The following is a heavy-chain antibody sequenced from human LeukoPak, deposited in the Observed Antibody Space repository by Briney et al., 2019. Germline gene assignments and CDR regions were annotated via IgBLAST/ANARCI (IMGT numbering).Heavy chain of an antibody. D-gene: IGHD3-3*02. CDR1: GFSFSDFP. Sequence: GGSLRLSCVGSGFSFSDFPLHWVRQAPGKGLEWVALVSSDGSSKLYADSVTGRVTISRDIPKNTLFLQMNSLKPDDTAMYYFARQGGSLKHFPTYADVCAKVITVTVS. CDR3: ARQGGSLKHFPTYADV. J-gene: IGHJ6*03. V-gene: IGHV3-30*01. CDR2: VSSDGSSK.